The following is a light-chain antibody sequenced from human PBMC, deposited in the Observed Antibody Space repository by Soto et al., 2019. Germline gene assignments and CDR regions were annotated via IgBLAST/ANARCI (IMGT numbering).Light chain of an antibody. CDR3: CSYAGSSTYV. J-gene: IGLJ1*01. V-gene: IGLV2-23*01. CDR1: SG. Sequence: QSALTQPPSASGSPGQSVTISCTGTSGVSWYQQHPGKAPKLLIYEGSKRPSGVSNRFSGSKSGNTASLTISGLQAEDEADYYCCSYAGSSTYVFGTGTKLTVL. CDR2: EGS.